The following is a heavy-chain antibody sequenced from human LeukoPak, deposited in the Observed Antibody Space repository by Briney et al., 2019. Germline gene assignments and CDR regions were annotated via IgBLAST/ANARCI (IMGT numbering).Heavy chain of an antibody. D-gene: IGHD5-18*01. Sequence: SVKVSCKASGGAFSSYAISWVRQAPGQGLEWMGRIIPILGIANYAQKFQGRVTITADKSTSTAYMELSSLRSEDTAVYYCARAVDTAMPFDYWGQGTLVTVPS. V-gene: IGHV1-69*04. CDR1: GGAFSSYA. CDR2: IIPILGIA. J-gene: IGHJ4*02. CDR3: ARAVDTAMPFDY.